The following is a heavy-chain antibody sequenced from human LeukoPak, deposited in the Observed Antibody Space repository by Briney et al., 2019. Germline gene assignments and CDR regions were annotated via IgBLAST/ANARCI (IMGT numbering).Heavy chain of an antibody. CDR3: ARVYGSGSYYTLDY. V-gene: IGHV3-48*01. J-gene: IGHJ4*02. D-gene: IGHD3-10*01. Sequence: ISSSSSTIYYADSVKGRFTISRDNAKNSLYLQMNSLRAEDTAVYYCARVYGSGSYYTLDYWGQGTLVTVSS. CDR2: ISSSSSTI.